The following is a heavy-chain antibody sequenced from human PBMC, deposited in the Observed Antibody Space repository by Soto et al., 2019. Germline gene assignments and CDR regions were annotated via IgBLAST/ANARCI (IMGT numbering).Heavy chain of an antibody. V-gene: IGHV4-59*01. Sequence: PSETLSLTCTVSGGSISSYYWSWIRQPPGKGLEWIGDMNYSGSTNYNPSLKSRVTISVDTSKNQFSLKLRSVTAADTAVSYCARTSYCSSPSCYNLFDYWGQGTLVTVS. CDR2: MNYSGST. D-gene: IGHD2-2*01. J-gene: IGHJ4*02. CDR1: GGSISSYY. CDR3: ARTSYCSSPSCYNLFDY.